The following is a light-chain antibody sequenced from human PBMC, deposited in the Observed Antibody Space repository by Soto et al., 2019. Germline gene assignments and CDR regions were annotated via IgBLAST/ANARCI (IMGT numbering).Light chain of an antibody. J-gene: IGKJ3*01. V-gene: IGKV3-11*01. CDR1: QSVSSY. Sequence: EIVLTQSPATLSLSPGERATLSCRASQSVSSYLAWYQQKPGQAPRLLIYDASNRATGIPARFSGSGSGTDFTLTISSLEPEDFPVYYCQQRSNWLLTFGPGTKVDIK. CDR2: DAS. CDR3: QQRSNWLLT.